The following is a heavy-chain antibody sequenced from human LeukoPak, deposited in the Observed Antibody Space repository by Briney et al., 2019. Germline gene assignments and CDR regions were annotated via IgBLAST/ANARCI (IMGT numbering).Heavy chain of an antibody. V-gene: IGHV3-30*18. CDR2: ISYDGSNK. J-gene: IGHJ4*02. Sequence: GGPLRLSCAASGFTFSSYGMHWVRQAPGKGLEWVAVISYDGSNKYYADSVKGRFTISRDNSKNTLYLQMNSLRAEDTAVYYCAKDLYYYDSSAEFDYWGQGTLVTVSS. CDR3: AKDLYYYDSSAEFDY. CDR1: GFTFSSYG. D-gene: IGHD3-22*01.